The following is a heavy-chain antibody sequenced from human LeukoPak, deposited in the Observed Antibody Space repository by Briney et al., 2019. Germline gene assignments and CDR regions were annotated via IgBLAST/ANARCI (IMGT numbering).Heavy chain of an antibody. CDR2: INHSGST. CDR3: ARAHSSSWDDY. D-gene: IGHD6-13*01. J-gene: IGHJ4*02. V-gene: IGHV4-34*01. CDR1: GGSFSGYY. Sequence: PSETLSLTCAVYGGSFSGYYWSWIRQPPGKGPEWIGEINHSGSTNYNPSLKSRVTISVDTSKNQFTLKLSSVTAADTAVYYCARAHSSSWDDYWGQGTLVTVSS.